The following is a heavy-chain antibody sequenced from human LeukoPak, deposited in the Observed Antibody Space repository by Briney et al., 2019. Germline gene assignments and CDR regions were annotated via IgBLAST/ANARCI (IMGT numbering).Heavy chain of an antibody. J-gene: IGHJ4*02. Sequence: ASVKVSCKASGYTFTSYYMHWVRQAPGQGLEWMGIINPSGGSTSYAQKFQGRVTMTRDTSTSTVYMELSSLRSEDTAVYYCARACGGDCYPQVYFDYWGQGTLVTVSS. V-gene: IGHV1-46*01. CDR2: INPSGGST. CDR1: GYTFTSYY. D-gene: IGHD2-21*02. CDR3: ARACGGDCYPQVYFDY.